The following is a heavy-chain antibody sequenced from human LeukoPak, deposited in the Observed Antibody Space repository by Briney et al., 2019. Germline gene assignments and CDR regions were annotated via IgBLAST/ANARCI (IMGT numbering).Heavy chain of an antibody. D-gene: IGHD3-10*01. J-gene: IGHJ4*02. V-gene: IGHV3-33*08. CDR1: GFTGSNNY. Sequence: GGSLRLSCAASGFTGSNNYVSWVRQAPGKGLEWVAVIWYDGSNKYYADSVKGRFTISRDNSKNTLYLQMNSLRAEDTAVYYCARDRYYGSGSYYNRHFDYWGQGTLVTVSS. CDR3: ARDRYYGSGSYYNRHFDY. CDR2: IWYDGSNK.